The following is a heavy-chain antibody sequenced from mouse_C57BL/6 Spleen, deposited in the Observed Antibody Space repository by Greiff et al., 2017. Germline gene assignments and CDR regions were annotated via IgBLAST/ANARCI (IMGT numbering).Heavy chain of an antibody. CDR1: GYSFTDYN. Sequence: QLVESGPELVKPGASVKISCKASGYSFTDYNMNWVKQSNGKSLEWIGVINPNYGTTSYNQKFKGKATLTVDQSSSTAYMQLNSLTSEDSAVYYCARRGDYSNLYYFDYWGQGTTLTVSS. V-gene: IGHV1-39*01. J-gene: IGHJ2*01. D-gene: IGHD2-5*01. CDR3: ARRGDYSNLYYFDY. CDR2: INPNYGTT.